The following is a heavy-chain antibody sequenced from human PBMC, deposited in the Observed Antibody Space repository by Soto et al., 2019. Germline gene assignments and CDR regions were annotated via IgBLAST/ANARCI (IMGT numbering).Heavy chain of an antibody. J-gene: IGHJ4*02. CDR3: ARAPSYSQPLFDY. CDR1: GFTFSSYA. Sequence: GGSLRLSCAASGFTFSSYAMHWVRQAPGKGLEWVAVISYDGSNKYYADSVKGRFTISRDNSKNTLYLQMNSLRAEDTAVYYCARAPSYSQPLFDYWGQGALVTVS. D-gene: IGHD6-13*01. V-gene: IGHV3-30-3*01. CDR2: ISYDGSNK.